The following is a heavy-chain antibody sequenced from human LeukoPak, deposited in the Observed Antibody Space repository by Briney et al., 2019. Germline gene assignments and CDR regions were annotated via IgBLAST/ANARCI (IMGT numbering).Heavy chain of an antibody. Sequence: GGSLRLSCAASGFTFSSYSVNWVRQAPGKGLEWVSYISSSSSTIYYADSVKGRFTISRDNAKNSLYLQMNSLRDEDTAVYYCARMPRRVAAAGKSFDYWGLGTLVTVSS. D-gene: IGHD6-13*01. CDR1: GFTFSSYS. CDR2: ISSSSSTI. V-gene: IGHV3-48*02. CDR3: ARMPRRVAAAGKSFDY. J-gene: IGHJ4*02.